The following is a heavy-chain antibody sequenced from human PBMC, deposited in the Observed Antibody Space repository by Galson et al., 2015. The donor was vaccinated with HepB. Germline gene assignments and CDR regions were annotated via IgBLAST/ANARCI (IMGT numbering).Heavy chain of an antibody. CDR2: IIPIFGTA. Sequence: SVKVSCKASGGTFSSYAISWVRQAPGQGLEWMGGIIPIFGTANYAQKFQGRVTITADESTSTAYMELSSLRSEDTAVYYCATNHPTIFGVDDAFDIWGQGTMVTVSS. J-gene: IGHJ3*02. D-gene: IGHD3-3*01. V-gene: IGHV1-69*13. CDR3: ATNHPTIFGVDDAFDI. CDR1: GGTFSSYA.